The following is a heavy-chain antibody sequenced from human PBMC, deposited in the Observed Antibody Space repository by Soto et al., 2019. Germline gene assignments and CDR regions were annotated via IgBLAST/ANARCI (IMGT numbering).Heavy chain of an antibody. CDR1: GDPVSSGSYY. Sequence: QVQLQESGPGLVQPSQTLSLTCSVSGDPVSSGSYYWTWVRQHPVKGLEWIGYIYHTGSTYYNPSLQSRLIMSIDTSKNQFPLHLYSVTAADTAVYFCAAKLGTTHYFDFWGQGSLVAVSS. CDR2: IYHTGST. V-gene: IGHV4-31*03. J-gene: IGHJ4*02. CDR3: AAKLGTTHYFDF. D-gene: IGHD7-27*01.